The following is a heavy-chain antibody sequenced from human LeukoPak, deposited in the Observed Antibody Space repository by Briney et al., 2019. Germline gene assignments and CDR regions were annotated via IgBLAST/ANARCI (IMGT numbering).Heavy chain of an antibody. Sequence: GGSLRLSCAASGFTFSSYGMHWVRQAPGKGLEWVAVISYDGSNKYYADSVKGRFTISRDNSKNTLYLQMNSLRAEDTAVYYCAKGYGQQLVDNWFDPWGQGTLVTVSS. V-gene: IGHV3-30*18. CDR1: GFTFSSYG. D-gene: IGHD6-13*01. J-gene: IGHJ5*02. CDR2: ISYDGSNK. CDR3: AKGYGQQLVDNWFDP.